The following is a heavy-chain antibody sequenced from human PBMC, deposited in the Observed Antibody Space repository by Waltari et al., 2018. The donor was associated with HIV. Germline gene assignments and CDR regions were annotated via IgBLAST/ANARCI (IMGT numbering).Heavy chain of an antibody. CDR3: AMTPTTVVTEGWYFDL. CDR2: ISAFNGDT. V-gene: IGHV1-18*01. J-gene: IGHJ2*01. D-gene: IGHD4-17*01. CDR1: GNNFTSYG. Sequence: QVHLVQSGAEVKKPGASVKVSCTASGNNFTSYGIAWVRQAPGQGLEWMGWISAFNGDTNYAPKLQGRVTMTTDTATTTAYMDLRSLTSDDTAVYYCAMTPTTVVTEGWYFDLWGRGTLVSVSS.